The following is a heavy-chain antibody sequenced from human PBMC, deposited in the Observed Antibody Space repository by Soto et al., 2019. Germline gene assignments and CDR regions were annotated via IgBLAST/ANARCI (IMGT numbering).Heavy chain of an antibody. J-gene: IGHJ6*02. V-gene: IGHV4-31*03. Sequence: SETLSLTCSVSSDSMTSGGYYWSWIRQHPGKGLEWIGYIYSNGDTYYNPSLKSRVTISVDTSKNQFPLNLTSVTAADTAVYYCARRGGSSSGYYYYAMDVWGQGTTVTVSS. CDR2: IYSNGDT. D-gene: IGHD6-6*01. CDR1: SDSMTSGGYY. CDR3: ARRGGSSSGYYYYAMDV.